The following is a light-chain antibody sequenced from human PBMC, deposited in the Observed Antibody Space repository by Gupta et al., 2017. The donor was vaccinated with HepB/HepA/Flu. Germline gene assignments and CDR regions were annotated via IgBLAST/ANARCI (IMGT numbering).Light chain of an antibody. J-gene: IGLJ2*01. CDR2: DVS. Sequence: QCALTQPASVTGSPGQSVPIPRTVTSSDVVAYNYVSCYQQHPGKAPKHMIFDVSNRPSGVSNRFSGSKSGNAATLTISWLQAEDDADDYCSSYTCSSTLVVFGGGTKLTVL. V-gene: IGLV2-14*03. CDR1: SSDVVAYNY. CDR3: SSYTCSSTLVV.